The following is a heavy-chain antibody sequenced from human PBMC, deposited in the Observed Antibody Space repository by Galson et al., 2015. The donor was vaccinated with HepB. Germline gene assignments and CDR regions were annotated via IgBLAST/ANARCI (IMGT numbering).Heavy chain of an antibody. D-gene: IGHD6-19*01. CDR1: GFTFSSYW. Sequence: SLRLSCAASGFTFSSYWMTWVRRAPGKGLEWVANIKQDGSEKYYVDSVKGRFTVSRDNAKNSLYLQMNSLRAEDTAVYYCARFGHSSAWFRGYIDYWGQGTLVTVSS. CDR2: IKQDGSEK. CDR3: ARFGHSSAWFRGYIDY. V-gene: IGHV3-7*03. J-gene: IGHJ4*02.